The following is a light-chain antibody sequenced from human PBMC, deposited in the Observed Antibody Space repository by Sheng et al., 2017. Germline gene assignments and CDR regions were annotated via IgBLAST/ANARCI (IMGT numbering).Light chain of an antibody. CDR3: TSYTNSFTYV. J-gene: IGLJ1*01. CDR1: SDDVGNFNF. Sequence: QSALTQPASVSGSPGQSITISCTGTSDDVGNFNFVSWYQQHPGEAPKLIIFDVTNRPSGVSNRFSGSKSGNTASLTISGLQAEDEADYYCTSYTNSFTYVFGTGTKVTVL. CDR2: DVT. V-gene: IGLV2-14*03.